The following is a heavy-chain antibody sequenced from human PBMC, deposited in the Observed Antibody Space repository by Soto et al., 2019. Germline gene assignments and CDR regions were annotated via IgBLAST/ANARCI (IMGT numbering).Heavy chain of an antibody. J-gene: IGHJ5*02. D-gene: IGHD6-19*01. CDR1: GGSISSYY. CDR2: IYYSGST. CDR3: ARVWGWYGNWFDP. V-gene: IGHV4-59*01. Sequence: PSETLSLTCTVSGGSISSYYWSWIRQPPGKGLEWIGYIYYSGSTNYNPSLKSRVTISVDTSKNQFSLKLSSVTAADTAVYYCARVWGWYGNWFDPWGQATLGTVSS.